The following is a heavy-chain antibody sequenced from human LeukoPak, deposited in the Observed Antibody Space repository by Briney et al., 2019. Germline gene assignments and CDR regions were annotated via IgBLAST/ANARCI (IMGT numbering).Heavy chain of an antibody. J-gene: IGHJ5*02. CDR3: ARGGPGTLSPGVWFDP. Sequence: ASVKVSCKASGGTFSSYAISWVRQAPGQGLEWMGGIIPIFGTANYAQKFQGRVTITADESTSTAYMELSSLRSEDTAVYYCARGGPGTLSPGVWFDPWGQGTLVTVSS. V-gene: IGHV1-69*13. CDR1: GGTFSSYA. CDR2: IIPIFGTA. D-gene: IGHD1-7*01.